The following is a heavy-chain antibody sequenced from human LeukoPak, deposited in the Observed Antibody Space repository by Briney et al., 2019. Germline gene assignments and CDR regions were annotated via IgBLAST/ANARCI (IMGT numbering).Heavy chain of an antibody. CDR1: GYTFTSYD. CDR2: MNPNSGNT. V-gene: IGHV1-8*01. J-gene: IGHJ3*02. CDR3: ARAQWELLGDASDI. D-gene: IGHD1-26*01. Sequence: ASVKVSCKASGYTFTSYDINWVRQATGQGLEWMGWMNPNSGNTGYAQKFQGRVTMTRNTSISTAYMELSSLRSEDTAVYYCARAQWELLGDASDIWGQGTMVTVSS.